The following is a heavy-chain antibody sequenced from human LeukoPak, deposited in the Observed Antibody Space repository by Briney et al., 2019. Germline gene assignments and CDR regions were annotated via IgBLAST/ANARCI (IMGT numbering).Heavy chain of an antibody. Sequence: VASVKVSCKASGYTFTSYSISWVRQAPGQGLEWLGRISGDNYNTNYAQKLQGRVTMTTDTSTSTAYMELRSLESDDTAVYYCARSPLVGATRVDYWGQGTLVTVSS. J-gene: IGHJ4*02. CDR3: ARSPLVGATRVDY. V-gene: IGHV1-18*01. D-gene: IGHD1-26*01. CDR1: GYTFTSYS. CDR2: ISGDNYNT.